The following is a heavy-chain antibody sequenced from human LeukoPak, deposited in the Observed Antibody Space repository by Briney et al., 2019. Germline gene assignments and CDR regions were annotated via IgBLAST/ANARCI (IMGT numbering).Heavy chain of an antibody. CDR3: ARRSPIIAAGDAYDI. V-gene: IGHV4-4*07. Sequence: SETLSLTCTVSSGSINDFYWSWLRQPAGKGLEWIGRIFTDGSTAYNPSLQSRLTMSIDMSKNQFSLRLTSVTAADTAVYYCARRSPIIAAGDAYDIWGQGTLVTVSS. CDR2: IFTDGST. J-gene: IGHJ3*02. CDR1: SGSINDFY. D-gene: IGHD6-13*01.